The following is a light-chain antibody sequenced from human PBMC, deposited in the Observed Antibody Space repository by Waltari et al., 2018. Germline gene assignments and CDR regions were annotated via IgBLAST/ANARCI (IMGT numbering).Light chain of an antibody. V-gene: IGLV1-40*01. CDR2: DNS. CDR3: QSYDNNLNAWV. J-gene: IGLJ3*02. Sequence: QSVLTQPPSVSGAPGQTVTLSSPGSRPNIGAVSAVPWYQHLPGTAPKVLIYDNSNRPSGVPDRFSGSTSGASASLAITGLQAGDEADYYCQSYDNNLNAWVFGGGTKLTVL. CDR1: RPNIGAVSA.